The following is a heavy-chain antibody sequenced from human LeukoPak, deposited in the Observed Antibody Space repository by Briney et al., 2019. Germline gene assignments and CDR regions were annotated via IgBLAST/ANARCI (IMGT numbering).Heavy chain of an antibody. V-gene: IGHV4-38-2*02. CDR3: ARLPAAKVPGAFDI. D-gene: IGHD2-2*01. CDR2: IYHSGST. J-gene: IGHJ3*02. Sequence: SETLSLTCTVSGYSISSGYYWGWIRQPPGKGLEWIGSIYHSGSTYFNPSLKSRVTISVDTSKNQFSLKLSSVTAADTAVYYCARLPAAKVPGAFDIWGQGTMVTVSS. CDR1: GYSISSGYY.